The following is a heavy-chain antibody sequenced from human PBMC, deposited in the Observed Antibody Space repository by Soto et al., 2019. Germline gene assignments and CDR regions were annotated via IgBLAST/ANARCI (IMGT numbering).Heavy chain of an antibody. CDR3: DTGSDWSRLPDH. CDR2: INNGGGT. J-gene: IGHJ4*02. CDR1: QYTFTHFY. Sequence: QVQLVQSGAEVAKPGASVKVSCKASQYTFTHFYLHWVRQAPGQRPEWMGWINNGGGTIYAHKFQGRINMTTDNSDTTAYRERSRLTSDATAFYYCDTGSDWSRLPDHCGPGTLVTVSS. D-gene: IGHD6-19*01. V-gene: IGHV1-2*02.